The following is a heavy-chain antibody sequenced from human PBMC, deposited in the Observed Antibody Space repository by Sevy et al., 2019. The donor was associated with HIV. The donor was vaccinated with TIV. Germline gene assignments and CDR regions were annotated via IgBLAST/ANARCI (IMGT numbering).Heavy chain of an antibody. CDR2: ISYDGSIK. V-gene: IGHV3-30*18. CDR3: AKDQGRLLELDY. Sequence: GGSLRLSCAASGFTFSNYGMHWVRQAPGKGLEWVAVISYDGSIKYYADSVRGRFTISRDNSKNTLYLQMNSLRPEDTTMYFCAKDQGRLLELDYWGPGTLVTVSS. J-gene: IGHJ4*02. D-gene: IGHD1-7*01. CDR1: GFTFSNYG.